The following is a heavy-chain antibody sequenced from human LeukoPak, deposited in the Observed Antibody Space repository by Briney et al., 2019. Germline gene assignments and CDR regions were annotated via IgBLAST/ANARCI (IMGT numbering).Heavy chain of an antibody. J-gene: IGHJ4*02. D-gene: IGHD3-22*01. Sequence: ASVKVSCKASGYTFTGYGISWVRQAPGQGLEWMGWISAYNGNTNYAQKLQGRVTMTTDTSTSTAYMELRSLRSDDTAVYYCARGGKYYYDSSGYYYPQYYFDYWGQGTLVTVSS. CDR2: ISAYNGNT. V-gene: IGHV1-18*01. CDR1: GYTFTGYG. CDR3: ARGGKYYYDSSGYYYPQYYFDY.